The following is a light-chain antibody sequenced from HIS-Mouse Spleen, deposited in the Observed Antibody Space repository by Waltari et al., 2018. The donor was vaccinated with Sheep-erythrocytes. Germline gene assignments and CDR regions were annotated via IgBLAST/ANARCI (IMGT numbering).Light chain of an antibody. CDR3: CSYAGSSTPWV. J-gene: IGLJ3*02. Sequence: QSALTQPASVSGSPGQSITISCTGTSSDVGSYNLGSWCQQHPGKAPKRRIYEGSKRPSGVYNRFSGSKSGNPASLTISGLQAEDEADYYCCSYAGSSTPWVFGGGTKLTVL. V-gene: IGLV2-23*01. CDR1: SSDVGSYNL. CDR2: EGS.